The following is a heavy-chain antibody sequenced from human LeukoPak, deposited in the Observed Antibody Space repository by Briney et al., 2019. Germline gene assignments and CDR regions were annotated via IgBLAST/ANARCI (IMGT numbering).Heavy chain of an antibody. J-gene: IGHJ2*01. Sequence: PSETLSLTCTVSGGSISSYYWSWIRQPPGKGLEWIGYIYYSGSTNYNPSLKSRVTISVDTSKNQFSLKLSPVTAADTAVYYCARVYYSSSYDYWYFDLWGRGTLVTVSS. D-gene: IGHD6-13*01. CDR1: GGSISSYY. V-gene: IGHV4-59*01. CDR3: ARVYYSSSYDYWYFDL. CDR2: IYYSGST.